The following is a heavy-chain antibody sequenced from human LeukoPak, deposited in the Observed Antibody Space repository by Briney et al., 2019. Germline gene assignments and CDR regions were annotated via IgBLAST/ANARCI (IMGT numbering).Heavy chain of an antibody. Sequence: ASVKVSCKASGYTFTSYYMHWVRQAPGQGLEWMGIINPSGGSTSYAQKFQGRVTMTRDTSTSTVYMELSSLRSEDTAVYYCASCAYCGDYEDYWGQGTLVTVSS. D-gene: IGHD4-17*01. CDR3: ASCAYCGDYEDY. V-gene: IGHV1-46*01. CDR2: INPSGGST. J-gene: IGHJ4*02. CDR1: GYTFTSYY.